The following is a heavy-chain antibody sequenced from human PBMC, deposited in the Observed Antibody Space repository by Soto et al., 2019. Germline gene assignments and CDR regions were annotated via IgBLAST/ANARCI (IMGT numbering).Heavy chain of an antibody. Sequence: QVHLVQSGAEVTKAGSSVKVSCKASGGTFSSHAFSWVRQAPGQGLEWVGGIIPIFETANYAQEFQGGVTISAAESRNTGILELNNLRSDDTAIYLCAIGDRSSWIGNHWGPGSQVTVS. CDR1: GGTFSSHA. V-gene: IGHV1-69*01. J-gene: IGHJ4*02. CDR2: IIPIFETA. CDR3: AIGDRSSWIGNH. D-gene: IGHD6-6*01.